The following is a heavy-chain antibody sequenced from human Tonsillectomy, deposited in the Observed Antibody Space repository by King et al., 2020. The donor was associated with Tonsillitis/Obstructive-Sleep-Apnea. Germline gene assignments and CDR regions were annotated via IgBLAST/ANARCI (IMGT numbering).Heavy chain of an antibody. Sequence: QLQESGPGLVKPSETLSLTCTVSGGSISSYYWSWIRQPPGKGLEWIGYIYYGGSTNYNPSLKSRVTISVDTSKNQFSLKLSSVTAADTAVYYCARRISGSYWGAFDIWGQGTMITVSS. CDR3: ARRISGSYWGAFDI. CDR1: GGSISSYY. J-gene: IGHJ3*02. V-gene: IGHV4-59*01. D-gene: IGHD1-26*01. CDR2: IYYGGST.